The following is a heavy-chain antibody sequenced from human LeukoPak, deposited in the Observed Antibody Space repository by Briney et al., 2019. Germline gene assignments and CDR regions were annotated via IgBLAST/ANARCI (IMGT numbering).Heavy chain of an antibody. CDR1: GFSFSTSG. D-gene: IGHD3-10*01. Sequence: GGSLRLSCEASGFSFSTSGLHWVRQAPGKGLGGRAVLSKDGRKNHYADSVKGRFTISRDNSKSTLFLQMNSLRPEDTAIYYCARDLLNYGSAYYDVGIFDSWGQGTLVTVSS. V-gene: IGHV3-30*14. CDR3: ARDLLNYGSAYYDVGIFDS. J-gene: IGHJ4*02. CDR2: LSKDGRKN.